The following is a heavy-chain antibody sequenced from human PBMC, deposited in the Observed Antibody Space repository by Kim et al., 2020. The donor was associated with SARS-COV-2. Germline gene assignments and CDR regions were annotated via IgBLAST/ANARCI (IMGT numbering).Heavy chain of an antibody. CDR2: IYYSGST. J-gene: IGHJ5*02. V-gene: IGHV4-59*01. D-gene: IGHD5-12*01. CDR3: ARVLARDGYNLNWFDP. CDR1: GGSISSYY. Sequence: SETLSLTCTVSGGSISSYYWSWIRQPPGKGLEWIGYIYYSGSTNYNPSLKSRVTISVDTSKNQFSLKLSSVTAADTAVYYCARVLARDGYNLNWFDPWGQGTLVTVSS.